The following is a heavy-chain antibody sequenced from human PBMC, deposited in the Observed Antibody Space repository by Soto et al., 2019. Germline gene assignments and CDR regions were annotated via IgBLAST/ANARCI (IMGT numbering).Heavy chain of an antibody. D-gene: IGHD6-19*01. J-gene: IGHJ4*02. V-gene: IGHV4-39*01. CDR2: MYYRAIT. Sequence: SETLSLTCTVSGDSISGTTYYWGWIRQSPGKGLEWIGNMYYRAITYYNPSLKSRVAISVDTSKNQLSLKLRSVTAADTAVYYCASPIAVAGKGDYWGQGTLVTVSS. CDR3: ASPIAVAGKGDY. CDR1: GDSISGTTYY.